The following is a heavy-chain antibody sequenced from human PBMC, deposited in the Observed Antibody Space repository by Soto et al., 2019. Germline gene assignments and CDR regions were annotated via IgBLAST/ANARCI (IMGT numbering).Heavy chain of an antibody. J-gene: IGHJ2*01. Sequence: SETLSLTCTVSGGAVSSGSYYWSWIRQPPGKGLEWIGDIYYSGSTNYNPSLKSRVTISEDTSKNQFSLKLSSVTAADTAVYYCARDYGPTGVWYFDLWGRGTLVTVSS. CDR3: ARDYGPTGVWYFDL. D-gene: IGHD4-17*01. V-gene: IGHV4-61*01. CDR2: IYYSGST. CDR1: GGAVSSGSYY.